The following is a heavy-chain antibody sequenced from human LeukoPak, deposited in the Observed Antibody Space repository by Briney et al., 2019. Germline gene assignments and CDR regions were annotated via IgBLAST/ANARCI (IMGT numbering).Heavy chain of an antibody. CDR1: GYSFTTYW. V-gene: IGHV5-51*01. J-gene: IGHJ4*02. CDR3: ARQFRDSSGYYSYYFDY. D-gene: IGHD3-22*01. Sequence: GESLKISCKGSGYSFTTYWIGWVRQMPGRGLEWMGIIYPGDSDTRYSPSFQGQVTISADKSISTAYLQWSSLRASDAAMYYCARQFRDSSGYYSYYFDYWGQGTLVTVSS. CDR2: IYPGDSDT.